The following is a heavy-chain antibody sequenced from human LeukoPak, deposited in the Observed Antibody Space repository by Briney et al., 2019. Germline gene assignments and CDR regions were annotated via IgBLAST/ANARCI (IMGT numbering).Heavy chain of an antibody. V-gene: IGHV3-21*01. CDR2: ISSSSSYI. CDR3: ARIYDILTGLYYYYGMDV. CDR1: GFTFSSYS. Sequence: GRSLRLSCAASGFTFSSYSMNWVRQAPGKGLEWVSSISSSSSYIYYADSVKGRFTISRDNAKNSLYLQMNSLRAEDTAVYYCARIYDILTGLYYYYGMDVWGKGTTVTVSS. J-gene: IGHJ6*04. D-gene: IGHD3-9*01.